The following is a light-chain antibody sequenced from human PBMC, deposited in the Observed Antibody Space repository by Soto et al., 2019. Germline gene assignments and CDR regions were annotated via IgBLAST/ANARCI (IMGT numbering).Light chain of an antibody. CDR2: GAS. V-gene: IGKV3-15*01. J-gene: IGKJ1*01. CDR1: QSVSSN. CDR3: QQRSNWWT. Sequence: EIVMTQSPATLSVSPGERATLSCRASQSVSSNLAWYQQKPGQAPRLLIYGASTRATGIPARFSGSGSGTEFTLTISSQQSEDFAVYYCQQRSNWWTFGQGTKVEIK.